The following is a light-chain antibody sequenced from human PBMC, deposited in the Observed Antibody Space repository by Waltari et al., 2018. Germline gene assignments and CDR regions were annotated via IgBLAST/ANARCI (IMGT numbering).Light chain of an antibody. J-gene: IGLJ2*01. CDR1: SSDVGSYNL. CDR2: EDS. CDR3: CSYAGSSTLV. Sequence: QSALTQPASVSGSPGQSITISCTGTSSDVGSYNLVSWYQQHPGKVPKLMIYEDSKRPSGVSNRFSGSKSGTTASLTISGLQAEDEADYYCCSYAGSSTLVFGGGTKLTVL. V-gene: IGLV2-23*01.